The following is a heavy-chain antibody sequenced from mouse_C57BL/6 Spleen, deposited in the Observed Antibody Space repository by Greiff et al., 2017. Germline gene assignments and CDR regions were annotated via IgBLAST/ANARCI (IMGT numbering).Heavy chain of an antibody. J-gene: IGHJ4*01. CDR3: ARAPGSSYAMDY. D-gene: IGHD1-1*01. CDR1: GYSFTSYY. CDR2: IYPGSGNT. V-gene: IGHV1-66*01. Sequence: QVQLKESGPELVKPGASVKISCKASGYSFTSYYIHWVKQRPGQGLEWIGWIYPGSGNTKYNEKFKGKATLTADTSSSTAYMQLSSLTSEDSAVYYCARAPGSSYAMDYWGQGTSVTVSS.